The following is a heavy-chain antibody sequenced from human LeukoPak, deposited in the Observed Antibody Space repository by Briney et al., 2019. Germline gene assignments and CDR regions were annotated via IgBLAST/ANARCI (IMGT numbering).Heavy chain of an antibody. CDR3: ARHRPYNWFDP. Sequence: PSETLSLTCTVSGDSISSYYWSWIRQPPGKGLEWIGYIYYSGSTNYNPSLKRRVTISVDKSKNQSSLKLSSVTAADTAVYYCARHRPYNWFDPWGQGTLVTVSS. CDR2: IYYSGST. CDR1: GDSISSYY. J-gene: IGHJ5*02. V-gene: IGHV4-59*08.